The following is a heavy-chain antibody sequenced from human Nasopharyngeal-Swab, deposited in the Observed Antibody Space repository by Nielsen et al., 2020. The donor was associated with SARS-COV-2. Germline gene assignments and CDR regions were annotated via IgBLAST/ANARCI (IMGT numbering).Heavy chain of an antibody. J-gene: IGHJ6*03. CDR1: GYTFTSYG. Sequence: ASVKVSCKASGYTFTSYGISWVRQAPGQGLEWMGWISAYNGNTNYAQKLQGRVTMTTDTSTSTAYMELRSLRSDDTAVYYCARVQGTVEMATIWDYYYYYMDVWGKGTTVTVSS. V-gene: IGHV1-18*01. D-gene: IGHD5-24*01. CDR2: ISAYNGNT. CDR3: ARVQGTVEMATIWDYYYYYMDV.